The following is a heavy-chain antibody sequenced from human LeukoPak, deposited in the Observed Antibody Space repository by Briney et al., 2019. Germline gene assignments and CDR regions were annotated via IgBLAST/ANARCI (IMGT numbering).Heavy chain of an antibody. CDR2: IRYDGSNK. J-gene: IGHJ4*02. D-gene: IGHD3-16*01. V-gene: IGHV3-30*02. CDR1: GFTFSSYG. CDR3: AKAYIGVGVSIPYFDY. Sequence: PGGSLRLSCAASGFTFSSYGMHWVRQAPGKGLEWVAFIRYDGSNKYYADSVKGRFTISRDNYKNTLYLQMNSLGAEDTAVYYCAKAYIGVGVSIPYFDYWGQGTLVTVSS.